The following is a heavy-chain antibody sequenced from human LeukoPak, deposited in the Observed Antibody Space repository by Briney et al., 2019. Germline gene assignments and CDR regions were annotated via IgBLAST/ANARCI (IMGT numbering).Heavy chain of an antibody. CDR3: ARLGGSWYFQV. J-gene: IGHJ1*01. D-gene: IGHD6-13*01. V-gene: IGHV3-20*04. CDR2: IDRNGDST. CDR1: GFTFDDYG. Sequence: GGSLRLSCAASGFTFDDYGMSWVRQAPGKGLEWVSGIDRNGDSTGYADSVEGRFTISRDNSKNTLYLQMNSLRAEDTAVYYCARLGGSWYFQVWGQGPLVTVSS.